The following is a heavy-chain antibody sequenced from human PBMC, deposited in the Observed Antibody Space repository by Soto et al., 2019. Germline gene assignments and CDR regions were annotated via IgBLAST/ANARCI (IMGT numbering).Heavy chain of an antibody. V-gene: IGHV4-4*01. Sequence: LSLTCGVSGGTVASSHWWSWVRQSPSRGLEWIGNVYHTGDTNFNPSLQSRVTFSVDKSNNQFSLRLTSLTAADTAVYFCAREIVTAGGNNYFDPWGPGTLVTVSS. CDR2: VYHTGDT. J-gene: IGHJ5*02. CDR1: GGTVASSHW. CDR3: AREIVTAGGNNYFDP. D-gene: IGHD2-21*02.